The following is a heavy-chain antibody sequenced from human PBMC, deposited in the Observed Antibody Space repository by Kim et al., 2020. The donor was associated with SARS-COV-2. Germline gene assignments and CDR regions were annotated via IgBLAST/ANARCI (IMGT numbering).Heavy chain of an antibody. CDR3: AREERDSSGYYYEPHDAFDI. J-gene: IGHJ3*02. CDR2: IYYSGST. Sequence: SETLSLTCTVSGGSISSSSYYWGWIRQPPGKGLEWIGSIYYSGSTSYNPSLKSRVTISVDTSKNQFSLKLSSVTAADTAVYYCAREERDSSGYYYEPHDAFDIWGQGTMVTVSS. CDR1: GGSISSSSYY. D-gene: IGHD3-22*01. V-gene: IGHV4-39*07.